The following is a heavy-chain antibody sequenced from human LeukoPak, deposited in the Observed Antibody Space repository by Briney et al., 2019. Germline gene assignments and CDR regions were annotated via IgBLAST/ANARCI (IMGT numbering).Heavy chain of an antibody. CDR2: IYYSGST. CDR1: GGSISSYY. J-gene: IGHJ2*01. D-gene: IGHD1-1*01. Sequence: SETLSLTCTVSGGSISSYYWSWIRQPPGKGLEWIGYIYYSGSTNYNPSLKSRVTISVDTSKNQFSLKLSSVTAADTAVYYCARASYGVPRCFDLWGRGTLVTVSS. V-gene: IGHV4-59*01. CDR3: ARASYGVPRCFDL.